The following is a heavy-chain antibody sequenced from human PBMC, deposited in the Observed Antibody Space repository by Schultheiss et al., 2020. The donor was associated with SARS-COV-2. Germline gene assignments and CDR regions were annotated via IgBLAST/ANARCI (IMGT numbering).Heavy chain of an antibody. CDR2: ITTAGDT. D-gene: IGHD3-10*01. V-gene: IGHV3-13*04. CDR3: ARGNYYGSGSYPRYYYYYMDV. CDR1: EFTFSSYD. Sequence: GGSLRLSCAASEFTFSSYDMHWVRQATGKGLEWVSLITTAGDTYYQGSVKGRFTVSREDAENSLYIQMNSLRAGDTAVYYCARGNYYGSGSYPRYYYYYMDVWGKGTTVTVSS. J-gene: IGHJ6*03.